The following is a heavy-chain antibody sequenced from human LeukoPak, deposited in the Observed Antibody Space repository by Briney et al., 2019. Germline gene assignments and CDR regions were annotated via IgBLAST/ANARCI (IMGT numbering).Heavy chain of an antibody. CDR2: ISTSGDST. CDR1: GFAFNNYA. Sequence: GGSLRLSCAASGFAFNNYAMTWVRQAPGKGLEWVSTISTSGDSTYYADSVKGRFTISRDNSKNTLYLQMNSLTAEDTALHYCARARYCSSTSCFLDYWGQGTLVTVSS. J-gene: IGHJ4*02. V-gene: IGHV3-23*01. CDR3: ARARYCSSTSCFLDY. D-gene: IGHD2-2*01.